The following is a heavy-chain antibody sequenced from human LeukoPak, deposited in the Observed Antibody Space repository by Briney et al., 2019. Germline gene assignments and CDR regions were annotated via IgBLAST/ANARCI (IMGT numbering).Heavy chain of an antibody. D-gene: IGHD6-13*01. Sequence: PGGSLRVSCAASGFTFSSHAMSWVRQAPGKGLEWVSAISASCDGIYYTDSVKGRFTMSRDNSKDTLYLQMNSLRADDTAVYYCAKTPGGAAGNRVFDHWGQGALVTVSS. V-gene: IGHV3-23*01. CDR2: ISASCDGI. CDR1: GFTFSSHA. J-gene: IGHJ4*02. CDR3: AKTPGGAAGNRVFDH.